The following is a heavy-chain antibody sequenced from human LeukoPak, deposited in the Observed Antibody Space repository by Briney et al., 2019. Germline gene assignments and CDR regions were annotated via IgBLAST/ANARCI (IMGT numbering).Heavy chain of an antibody. CDR2: ISGSGGST. CDR3: ARGLRYSTGWYYFDY. CDR1: GFTFSSYA. J-gene: IGHJ4*02. D-gene: IGHD6-19*01. Sequence: HTGGSLRLSCAASGFTFSSYAMSWVRQAPGKGLEWVSAISGSGGSTYYADSVKGRFTISRDNSKNTLYLQMNGLRAEDTAVCYCARGLRYSTGWYYFDYWGQGTLVTVSS. V-gene: IGHV3-23*01.